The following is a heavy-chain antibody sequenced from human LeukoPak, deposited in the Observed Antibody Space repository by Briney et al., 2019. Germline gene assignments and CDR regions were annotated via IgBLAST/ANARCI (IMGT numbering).Heavy chain of an antibody. Sequence: PGGSLRLSCAASGFTFSSYAMSWVRQAPGKGLEWVSAISGSGGSTYYADSVKGRFTISGDNSKNTLYLQMNSLRAEDTAVYYCAKALYSSPTDYYYGMDVWGQGTTVTVSS. D-gene: IGHD6-13*01. CDR3: AKALYSSPTDYYYGMDV. V-gene: IGHV3-23*01. CDR1: GFTFSSYA. J-gene: IGHJ6*02. CDR2: ISGSGGST.